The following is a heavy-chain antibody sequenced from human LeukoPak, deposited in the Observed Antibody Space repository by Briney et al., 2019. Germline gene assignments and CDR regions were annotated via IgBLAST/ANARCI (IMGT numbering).Heavy chain of an antibody. Sequence: ASVKVSCKASGYTFTGYYMHWVRQAPGQGLEWMGWMNPNSGNTGYAQKFQGRVTMTRNTSISTAYMELSSLRSEDTAVYYCARGNYHPDYYYYYMDVWGKGTTVTISS. D-gene: IGHD3-10*01. CDR3: ARGNYHPDYYYYYMDV. CDR1: GYTFTGYY. J-gene: IGHJ6*03. V-gene: IGHV1-8*02. CDR2: MNPNSGNT.